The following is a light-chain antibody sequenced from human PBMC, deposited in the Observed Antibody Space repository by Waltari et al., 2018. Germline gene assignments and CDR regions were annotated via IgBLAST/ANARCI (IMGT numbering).Light chain of an antibody. CDR2: SNK. CDR1: SSNIGSNT. CDR3: AAWDDSLNGVV. Sequence: QSVLTQPPSASGTPGQRVTISCSGSSSNIGSNTVNWYQQPPGTAPKLLIYSNKQRPAGVPDRFSAARFGTSASLAISWLQSEDEADYYCAAWDDSLNGVVFGGGTKLTVL. J-gene: IGLJ2*01. V-gene: IGLV1-44*01.